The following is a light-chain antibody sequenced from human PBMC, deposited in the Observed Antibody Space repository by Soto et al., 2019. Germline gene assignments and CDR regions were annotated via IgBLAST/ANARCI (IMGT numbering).Light chain of an antibody. Sequence: EIVLTQSPDTLSVSPGERATLSCRASQTVGSNLAWYQQKPGQAPRLLIYGASTRASDIPARFSGSGSVTEFALTISSLQSEDFAVYYCQQYNNWPITFGQGARPEIK. V-gene: IGKV3-15*01. CDR1: QTVGSN. CDR2: GAS. CDR3: QQYNNWPIT. J-gene: IGKJ5*01.